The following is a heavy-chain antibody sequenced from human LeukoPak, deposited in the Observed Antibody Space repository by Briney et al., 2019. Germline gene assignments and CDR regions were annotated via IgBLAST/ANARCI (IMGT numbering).Heavy chain of an antibody. CDR3: VKDRGSSGWFDS. CDR1: GFTFSSYA. CDR2: ISSTGDST. J-gene: IGHJ5*02. D-gene: IGHD3-22*01. Sequence: GGSLRLSCSASGFTFSSYAMHWVRQPPGKGLEHVSTISSTGDSTYYADSTKGRFTISRDNSKDTLFLQMSSLRAEDTAVYYCVKDRGSSGWFDSWGQGTLVTVSS. V-gene: IGHV3-64D*09.